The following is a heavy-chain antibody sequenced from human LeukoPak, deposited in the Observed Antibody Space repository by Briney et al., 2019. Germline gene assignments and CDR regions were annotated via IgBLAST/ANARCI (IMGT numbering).Heavy chain of an antibody. V-gene: IGHV4-30-4*08. CDR2: IYYSGST. J-gene: IGHJ4*02. D-gene: IGHD6-13*01. CDR3: ASWGGSSSWSRRWNY. Sequence: TLPLTCTVSGGSISSGDYYWSWIRQPPGKGLEWIGYIYYSGSTYYNPSLKSRVTISVDTSKNQFSLKLSSVTAADTAVYYCASWGGSSSWSRRWNYWGQGTLVTVSS. CDR1: GGSISSGDYY.